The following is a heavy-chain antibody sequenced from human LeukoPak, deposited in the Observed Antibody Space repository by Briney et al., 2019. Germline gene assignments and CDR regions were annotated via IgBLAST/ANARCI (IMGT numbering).Heavy chain of an antibody. D-gene: IGHD3-9*01. CDR3: ARVSDYDILTGYWGAFDI. CDR2: IYYSGST. CDR1: GGSISSYY. Sequence: SETLSLTCTASGGSISSYYWSWIRQPPGKGLEWIGYIYYSGSTNYNPSLKSRVTISVDTSKNQFSLKLSSVTAADTAVYYCARVSDYDILTGYWGAFDIWGQGTMVTVSS. J-gene: IGHJ3*02. V-gene: IGHV4-59*01.